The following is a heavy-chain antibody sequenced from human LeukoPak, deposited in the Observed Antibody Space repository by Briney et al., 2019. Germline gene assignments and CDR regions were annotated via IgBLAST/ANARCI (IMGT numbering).Heavy chain of an antibody. CDR1: GYSFTNYW. CDR2: IDPTDSYT. D-gene: IGHD3-16*01. Sequence: GESLKISCKGSGYSFTNYWIGWVRQMPGKGLEWMGRIDPTDSYTNYSPSFQGHVTISADKSISTAFLQWNSLKASDTAMYYCARLWGSLYYFDSWGQGTLVTVSS. CDR3: ARLWGSLYYFDS. V-gene: IGHV5-10-1*01. J-gene: IGHJ4*02.